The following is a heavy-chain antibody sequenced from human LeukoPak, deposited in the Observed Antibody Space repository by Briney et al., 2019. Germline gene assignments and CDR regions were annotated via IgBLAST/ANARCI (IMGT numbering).Heavy chain of an antibody. CDR1: GGSIRRYW. Sequence: SETLSLTCAVSGGSIRRYWWSWIRQPPGKGPEWIGHISDSGSTNYNPSLRSRVTISVDTSKDQFSLNLNSLNAADTAVYYCARGLWSGVPGAFDIWGQGTMIIVSS. V-gene: IGHV4-59*01. J-gene: IGHJ3*02. CDR2: ISDSGST. CDR3: ARGLWSGVPGAFDI. D-gene: IGHD3-10*01.